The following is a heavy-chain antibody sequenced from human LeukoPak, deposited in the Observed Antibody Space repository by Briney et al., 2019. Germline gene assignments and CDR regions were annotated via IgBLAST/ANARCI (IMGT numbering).Heavy chain of an antibody. D-gene: IGHD2-2*01. CDR1: GGSFSGYY. Sequence: PSETLSLTCAVYGGSFSGYYWSWIRQPPGKGLEWIGEINHSGSTNYNPSLKSRVTILVDTSKNQFSLKLSSVTAADTTVYYCARVTNYCSSTSCYAFDIWGQGTMVTVSS. V-gene: IGHV4-34*01. CDR3: ARVTNYCSSTSCYAFDI. CDR2: INHSGST. J-gene: IGHJ3*02.